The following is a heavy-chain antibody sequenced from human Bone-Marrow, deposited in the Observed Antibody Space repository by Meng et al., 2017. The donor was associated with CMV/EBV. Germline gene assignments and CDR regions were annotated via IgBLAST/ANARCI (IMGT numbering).Heavy chain of an antibody. J-gene: IGHJ6*02. D-gene: IGHD2-2*01. Sequence: GSLRLSCAASGFTFSSYSMNWVRQAPGKGLEWIGYIYYSGSTNYNPSLKSRVTISVDTSKNQFSLKLSSVTAADTAVYYCAGHCSSTSCFPYYYYGMDVWGQGTTATVSS. CDR2: IYYSGST. V-gene: IGHV4-59*01. CDR3: AGHCSSTSCFPYYYYGMDV. CDR1: GFTFSSYS.